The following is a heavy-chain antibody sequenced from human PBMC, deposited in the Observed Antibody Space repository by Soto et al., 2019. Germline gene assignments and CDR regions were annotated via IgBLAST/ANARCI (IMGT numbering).Heavy chain of an antibody. D-gene: IGHD6-6*01. V-gene: IGHV4-34*01. J-gene: IGHJ6*02. CDR1: GGSFSGYY. CDR2: INHSGST. CDR3: ARGFVGSSSYYYYGMDV. Sequence: SETLSLTCAVYGGSFSGYYWSWIRQPPGKGLEWIGEINHSGSTNYNPSLKSRVTISVDTSKNQFSLKLSSVTAADTAVYYCARGFVGSSSYYYYGMDVWGQGTTVIVSS.